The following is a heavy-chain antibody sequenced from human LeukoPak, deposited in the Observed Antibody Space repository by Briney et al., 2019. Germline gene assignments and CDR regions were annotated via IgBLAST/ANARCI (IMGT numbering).Heavy chain of an antibody. D-gene: IGHD6-19*01. CDR2: INPSGGST. V-gene: IGHV1-46*01. J-gene: IGHJ3*02. Sequence: GASVKVSCKASGYTFTSYYMHWVRQAPGQGLEWMGIINPSGGSTSYAQKFQGRVTMTRDMSTSTVYMELSSLRSEDTAVYYCARPGIAVAGPNDAFDIWGQGTMVTVSS. CDR1: GYTFTSYY. CDR3: ARPGIAVAGPNDAFDI.